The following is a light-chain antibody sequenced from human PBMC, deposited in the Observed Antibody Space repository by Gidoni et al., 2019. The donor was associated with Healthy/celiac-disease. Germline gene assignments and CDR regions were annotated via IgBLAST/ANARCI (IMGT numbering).Light chain of an antibody. CDR1: SNNVGNQG. J-gene: IGLJ3*02. V-gene: IGLV10-54*01. Sequence: QAGLTQPPSVSKGLRQTATLTCTGNSNNVGNQGAAWLQQHQGHPPKLLSYRNNNRPSGISERLSASRSGNTAPLTITGLQPEDEADYYCSAWDSSLSARVFGGGTKLTVL. CDR3: SAWDSSLSARV. CDR2: RNN.